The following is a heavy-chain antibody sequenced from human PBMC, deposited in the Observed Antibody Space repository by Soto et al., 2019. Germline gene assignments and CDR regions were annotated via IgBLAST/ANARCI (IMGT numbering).Heavy chain of an antibody. J-gene: IGHJ6*02. CDR1: GGSISSGGYY. D-gene: IGHD5-12*01. Sequence: PSETLSLTCTVSGGSISSGGYYWSWIRQHPGKGLEWIGYIYYSGSTYYNPSLKSRVTISVDTSKNQFSLKLSSVTAADTAVYYCARDQGVEMATIPYYYYGMDVWGRGTTVTVSS. V-gene: IGHV4-31*03. CDR2: IYYSGST. CDR3: ARDQGVEMATIPYYYYGMDV.